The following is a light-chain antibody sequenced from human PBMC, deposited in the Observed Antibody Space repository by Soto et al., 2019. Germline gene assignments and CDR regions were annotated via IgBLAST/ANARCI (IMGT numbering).Light chain of an antibody. J-gene: IGLJ3*02. CDR1: SSDVGGYNY. V-gene: IGLV2-8*01. CDR2: GVS. Sequence: QSVLTQPPSASGSPGQSVTISCTGTSSDVGGYNYVSWYQQHPGKAPKLMIYGVSKRPSGVPDRFSGSKSGTTASLTVSGLQDEDEAYYYCCSYADSSNVVFGGGTKLTVL. CDR3: CSYADSSNVV.